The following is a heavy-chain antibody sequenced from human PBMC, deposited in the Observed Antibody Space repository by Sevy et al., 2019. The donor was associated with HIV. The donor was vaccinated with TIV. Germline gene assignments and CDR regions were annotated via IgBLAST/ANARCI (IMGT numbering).Heavy chain of an antibody. Sequence: SETLSLTCTVSGGSISSLYWNWIRQPPGKGLEWIANIYYNGHVNYNPSLKSRVTLALDTSKNQFSLRLSSVTAADTAMYYCAGENAWGRGYSWGQGTLVTVSS. CDR2: IYYNGHV. CDR3: AGENAWGRGYS. V-gene: IGHV4-59*08. J-gene: IGHJ4*02. D-gene: IGHD1-26*01. CDR1: GGSISSLY.